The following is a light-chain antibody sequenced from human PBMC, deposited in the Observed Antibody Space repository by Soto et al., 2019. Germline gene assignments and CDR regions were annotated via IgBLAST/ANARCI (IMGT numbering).Light chain of an antibody. V-gene: IGKV3-15*01. CDR1: QGTGST. J-gene: IGKJ4*01. CDR3: QPRHACRTA. Sequence: EILMTHSPFALSVSPGERATLSCRASQGTGSTLAWYQHNPGPSPPLPRYDASTRATGVPVRFSGSGCGPAFTLTVFCMKYEAAEVYACQPRHACRTAFGGGTNV. CDR2: DAS.